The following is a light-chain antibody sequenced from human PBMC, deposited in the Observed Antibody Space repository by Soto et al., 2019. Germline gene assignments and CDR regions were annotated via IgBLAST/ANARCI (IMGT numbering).Light chain of an antibody. V-gene: IGKV3-20*01. CDR1: QSVSSN. CDR3: QQYGSSLWT. J-gene: IGKJ1*01. Sequence: EIVMTQSPATLSVSPGERATLSCRASQSVSSNLAWYKQKPGQAPRLLSYGASSRATGIPDRFSGSGSGTEFTLTISRLEPEDFEVYYCQQYGSSLWTFGQGTKVDIK. CDR2: GAS.